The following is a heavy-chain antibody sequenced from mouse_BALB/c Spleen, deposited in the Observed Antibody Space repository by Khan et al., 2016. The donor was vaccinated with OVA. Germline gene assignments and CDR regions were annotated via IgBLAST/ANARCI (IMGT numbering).Heavy chain of an antibody. CDR1: GFTFSNYW. CDR2: IRLKSNNYAT. CDR3: MKGLPYAMDY. D-gene: IGHD2-2*01. Sequence: EVKLEVSGGGLVQPGGSMKLSCVASGFTFSNYWMNWVRQSPDKGLEWVAEIRLKSNNYATHYAESVKGRFTISRDDSKSSVYLQMNNLRAEDTGIYYCMKGLPYAMDYWGQGTSVTVSS. J-gene: IGHJ4*01. V-gene: IGHV6-6*02.